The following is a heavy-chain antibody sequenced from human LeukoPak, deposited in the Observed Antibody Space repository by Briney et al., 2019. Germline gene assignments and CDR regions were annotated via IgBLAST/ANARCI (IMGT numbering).Heavy chain of an antibody. V-gene: IGHV3-23*01. CDR2: ITGSGGNT. D-gene: IGHD2-15*01. CDR3: ARRGYCGGGTCNRNFEF. J-gene: IGHJ4*02. Sequence: PGGSLRLSCAASGFTFSSYVMSWVRQAPGKGLEWVSTITGSGGNTYYADSVKGRFTISRDNSKNTLRLQMNSLSAEDTALYYCARRGYCGGGTCNRNFEFWGQGTLVTVSS. CDR1: GFTFSSYV.